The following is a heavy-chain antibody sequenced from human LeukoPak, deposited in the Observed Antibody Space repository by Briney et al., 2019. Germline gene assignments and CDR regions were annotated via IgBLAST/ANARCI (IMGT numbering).Heavy chain of an antibody. J-gene: IGHJ4*02. CDR3: ARDIIARGVDY. D-gene: IGHD3-10*01. Sequence: GGSLRLSCAASGFTFSSYAMHWVRQAPGKGLEWVAVISYDGSNKYYADSVKGRFTISRDNSKNTLYLQMNSLRAEDTAVYYCARDIIARGVDYWGQGTLVTVSS. CDR2: ISYDGSNK. CDR1: GFTFSSYA. V-gene: IGHV3-30-3*01.